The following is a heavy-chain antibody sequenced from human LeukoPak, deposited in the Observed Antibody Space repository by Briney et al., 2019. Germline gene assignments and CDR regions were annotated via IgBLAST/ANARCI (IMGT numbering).Heavy chain of an antibody. D-gene: IGHD6-13*01. CDR1: GFTFDDYA. Sequence: GGSLRLSCAASGFTFDDYAMHWVRQAPGKGLEWVSGISWNSGSIAYADSVKGRFTISRDNAENSLYLEMNSLRAEDTALYYCAKDIGSSSWYLGNWGQGTLVTVSP. V-gene: IGHV3-9*01. CDR2: ISWNSGSI. CDR3: AKDIGSSSWYLGN. J-gene: IGHJ4*02.